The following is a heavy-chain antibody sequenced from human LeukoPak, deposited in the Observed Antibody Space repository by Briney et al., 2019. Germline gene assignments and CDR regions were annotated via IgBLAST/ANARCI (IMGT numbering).Heavy chain of an antibody. CDR2: ISYDGSNK. V-gene: IGHV3-30-3*01. CDR1: GFTFSSYA. Sequence: GRSLRLSCAASGFTFSSYAMHWVRQAPGKGLEWVAVISYDGSNKYYADSVKGRFTISRDNSKNTLYLQMNSLRAEDTAVYYRARGATVVILSTFDYWGQGTLVTVSS. CDR3: ARGATVVILSTFDY. J-gene: IGHJ4*02. D-gene: IGHD4-23*01.